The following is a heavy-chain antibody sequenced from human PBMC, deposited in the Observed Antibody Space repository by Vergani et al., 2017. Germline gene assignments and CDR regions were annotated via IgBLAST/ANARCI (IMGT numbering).Heavy chain of an antibody. Sequence: EVQLVESGGGLVQPGRSLRLSCAASGFTFDDYAMHWVRQAPGKGLEWVSGISWNSGSIGYADSVKGRFTISRDNAKNSLYLQMNSLRDEDTALYYCAKEGVRKYAFDIWGQGTMVTVSS. CDR3: AKEGVRKYAFDI. D-gene: IGHD3-3*01. V-gene: IGHV3-9*01. CDR1: GFTFDDYA. CDR2: ISWNSGSI. J-gene: IGHJ3*02.